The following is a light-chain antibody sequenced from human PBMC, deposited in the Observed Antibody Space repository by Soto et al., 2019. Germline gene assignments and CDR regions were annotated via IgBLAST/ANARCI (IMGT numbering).Light chain of an antibody. J-gene: IGKJ4*01. CDR1: QGIRNY. V-gene: IGKV1-39*01. CDR3: QQSSSAPLT. Sequence: DIQMTQSPSSLSASVGDRVTITCRAGQGIRNYLNWYQQKQGKAPKLLIYAASSFQSGVPSRFSGSGSGTDFTLSFSSLQPEDSASYFCQQSSSAPLTFGGGTKVDIK. CDR2: AAS.